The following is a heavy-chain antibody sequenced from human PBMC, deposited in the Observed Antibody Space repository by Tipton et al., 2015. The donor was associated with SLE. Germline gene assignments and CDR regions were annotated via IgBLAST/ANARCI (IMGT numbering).Heavy chain of an antibody. Sequence: GLVKPSETLSLTCTVSGGSISSHYWSWIRQPPGKGLEWIGYIYCSGSTNYNPSLKSRVTISVDTSKNQFSLKLSSVTAADTAVYYCASLAHIVATIDDAFDIWGQGTMVTVSS. CDR1: GGSISSHY. V-gene: IGHV4-59*11. CDR2: IYCSGST. CDR3: ASLAHIVATIDDAFDI. J-gene: IGHJ3*02. D-gene: IGHD5-12*01.